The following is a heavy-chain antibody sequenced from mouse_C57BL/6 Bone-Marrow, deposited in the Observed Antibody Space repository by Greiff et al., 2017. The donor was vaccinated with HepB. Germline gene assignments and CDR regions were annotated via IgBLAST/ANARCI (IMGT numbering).Heavy chain of an antibody. V-gene: IGHV1-72*01. D-gene: IGHD1-1*01. CDR3: ARSGNYGSSGYFDY. CDR2: IDPKSGGP. CDR1: GYTFTSYW. Sequence: QVQLQQPGAELVKPGASVKLSCKASGYTFTSYWMHWVKQRHGRGLEWIGRIDPKSGGPKYNEKFKSKATLTVDKPYSTAYMQLSSLTSDDSAVYYCARSGNYGSSGYFDYRGKGTTLTV. J-gene: IGHJ2*01.